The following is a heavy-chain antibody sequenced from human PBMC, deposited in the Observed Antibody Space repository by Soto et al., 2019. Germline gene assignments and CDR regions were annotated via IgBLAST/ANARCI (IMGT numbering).Heavy chain of an antibody. J-gene: IGHJ6*02. V-gene: IGHV3-30*18. CDR3: AKDRRYNHYPFDGMDV. CDR1: GFTFSHFA. CDR2: ISYDGGNE. Sequence: VQLVESGGGMVQPGQSLRLSCAASGFTFSHFAMHWVRQAPGKGQEWVAVISYDGGNEYYVDSVNGRFTISRDNSKKTLYLQITNLKHDYTAVLCCAKDRRYNHYPFDGMDVWGQGTTVTVSS. D-gene: IGHD1-1*01.